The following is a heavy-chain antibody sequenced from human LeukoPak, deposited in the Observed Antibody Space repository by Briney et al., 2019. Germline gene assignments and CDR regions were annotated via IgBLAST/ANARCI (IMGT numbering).Heavy chain of an antibody. D-gene: IGHD2-2*01. J-gene: IGHJ6*02. V-gene: IGHV3-23*01. CDR2: ISGSGGST. Sequence: PGGSLRLSCAASGFTLSSYAKSWVRQAPGKGLEWVSAISGSGGSTYYADSVKGRFTISRDNSKNTLYLQMNSLRAEDTAVYYCAKDLGKPAAGYYYGMDVWGQGTTVTVSS. CDR3: AKDLGKPAAGYYYGMDV. CDR1: GFTLSSYA.